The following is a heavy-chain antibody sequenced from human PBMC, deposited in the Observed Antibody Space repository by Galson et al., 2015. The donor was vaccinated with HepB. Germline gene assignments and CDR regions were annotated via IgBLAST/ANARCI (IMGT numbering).Heavy chain of an antibody. CDR1: GFSFSAYS. CDR3: ARDRVGGSFDY. Sequence: SLRLSCAASGFSFSAYSMNWVRQAPGEGLEWVAFIDRDGTTVIYADSVKGRFTVSRDNAENSLYLQMYSLRDEDTTLYYCARDRVGGSFDYWGQGALVTVSS. J-gene: IGHJ4*02. CDR2: IDRDGTTV. V-gene: IGHV3-48*02. D-gene: IGHD3-16*01.